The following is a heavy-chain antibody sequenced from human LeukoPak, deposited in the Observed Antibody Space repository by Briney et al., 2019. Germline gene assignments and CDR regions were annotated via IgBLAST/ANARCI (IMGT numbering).Heavy chain of an antibody. Sequence: ESGPTLVNPTQTLTLTCTFSGFSLYSSGVGVGWIRQPPGKAPEWPAVIYWDDDKRYNPSLRSRLTMSKDASKSQVFLVISNMDPVDTATYYCAHRRPGHLTGWDNSYFDNWGPGTLVTVSS. CDR3: AHRRPGHLTGWDNSYFDN. V-gene: IGHV2-5*02. CDR1: GFSLYSSGVG. J-gene: IGHJ4*02. D-gene: IGHD1/OR15-1a*01. CDR2: IYWDDDK.